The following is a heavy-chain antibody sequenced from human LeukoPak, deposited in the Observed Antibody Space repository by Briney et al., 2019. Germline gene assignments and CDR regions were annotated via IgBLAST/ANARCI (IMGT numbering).Heavy chain of an antibody. CDR3: ARDRVWLGAQP. Sequence: PGGSLRLSCAASGFSLSSYEMNWVRQAPGKGLEWISHIGRSDNIRHYADSVKGRFSISRDNAKNSLYLQMNSLRAEDTAVYYCARDRVWLGAQPWGQGTLVTVSS. V-gene: IGHV3-48*03. CDR2: IGRSDNIR. CDR1: GFSLSSYE. D-gene: IGHD6-19*01. J-gene: IGHJ5*02.